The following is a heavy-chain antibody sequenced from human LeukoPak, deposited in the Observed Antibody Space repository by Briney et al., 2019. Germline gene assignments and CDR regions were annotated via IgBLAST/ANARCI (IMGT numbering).Heavy chain of an antibody. Sequence: ASVKVSCKASGYTFTSYDINWVRQATGQGLEWMGWMNPNSGNTGFAQKFQGRVTMTRTTSISTAYMELSSLRSEDTAVYYCARNDYGGHDAFDIWGQGTMGTVSS. D-gene: IGHD4-17*01. J-gene: IGHJ3*02. CDR3: ARNDYGGHDAFDI. V-gene: IGHV1-8*01. CDR2: MNPNSGNT. CDR1: GYTFTSYD.